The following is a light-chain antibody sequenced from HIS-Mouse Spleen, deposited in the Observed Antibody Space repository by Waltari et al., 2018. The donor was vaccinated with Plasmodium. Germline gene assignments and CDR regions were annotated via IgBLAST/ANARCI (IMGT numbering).Light chain of an antibody. CDR1: QSVLYSSNNKNY. CDR3: QQYYSTPWT. J-gene: IGKJ1*01. Sequence: DIVMTQSPDSLAVSLGERATINCKSSQSVLYSSNNKNYLAWYQQKPGQHPKLLSYWASTRESGVPDRFSGSGSGTDFTLTISSLQAEDVAVYYCQQYYSTPWTFGQGTKVEIK. CDR2: WAS. V-gene: IGKV4-1*01.